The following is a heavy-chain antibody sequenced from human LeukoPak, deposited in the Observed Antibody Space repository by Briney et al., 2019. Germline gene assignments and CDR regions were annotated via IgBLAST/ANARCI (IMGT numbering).Heavy chain of an antibody. CDR2: IYYSGST. J-gene: IGHJ5*02. CDR1: GGSIINTNYY. Sequence: KRSETLSLTCTVSGGSIINTNYYWDWIRQPPGKGLEWIGTIYYSGSTDYNPSLKSRVTISVDTSKNQFSLRLSSVTAADTAVYYCARRHTTGRYRFDPWGQGT. V-gene: IGHV4-39*01. D-gene: IGHD1-1*01. CDR3: ARRHTTGRYRFDP.